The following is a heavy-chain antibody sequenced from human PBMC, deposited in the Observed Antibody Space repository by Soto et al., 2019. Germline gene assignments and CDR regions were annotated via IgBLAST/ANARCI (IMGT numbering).Heavy chain of an antibody. D-gene: IGHD6-6*01. Sequence: QVQLVQSGAEVKKPGSSVKVSCKASGGTFSSYAISWVRQAPGQGLEWMGGIIPIFGTANYAQKFQGRVTITADESTSTAYMERSSLRSEDTAVYYCSRNYKAYSSSWVYFQHWGQGTLVTVSS. CDR3: SRNYKAYSSSWVYFQH. CDR2: IIPIFGTA. V-gene: IGHV1-69*01. J-gene: IGHJ1*01. CDR1: GGTFSSYA.